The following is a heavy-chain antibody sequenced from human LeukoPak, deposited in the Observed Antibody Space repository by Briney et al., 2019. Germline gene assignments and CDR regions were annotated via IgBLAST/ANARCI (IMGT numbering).Heavy chain of an antibody. Sequence: ASVKVSCKASGYTFTSYGISWVRQAPGQGLEWMGWISAYNGNTNYAQKLQGRVTMTTDTSTSIAYMELRSLRSDDTAVYYCARGGDGGNPLYYFDYWGQGTLVTVSS. D-gene: IGHD4-23*01. CDR3: ARGGDGGNPLYYFDY. CDR1: GYTFTSYG. V-gene: IGHV1-18*01. J-gene: IGHJ4*02. CDR2: ISAYNGNT.